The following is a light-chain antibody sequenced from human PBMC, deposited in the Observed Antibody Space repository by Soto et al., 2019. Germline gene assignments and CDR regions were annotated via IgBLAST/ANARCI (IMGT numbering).Light chain of an antibody. Sequence: ETVMTQSPATLSVSPGERATLSCRASQSVRSNLAWYQQKPGQAPRLLIYDASTRATGLPARFSGSGSGTEFTLTISSLQSEDFAAYFCQQYNNWPLTFGPGTKVDIK. CDR3: QQYNNWPLT. V-gene: IGKV3-15*01. CDR1: QSVRSN. J-gene: IGKJ3*01. CDR2: DAS.